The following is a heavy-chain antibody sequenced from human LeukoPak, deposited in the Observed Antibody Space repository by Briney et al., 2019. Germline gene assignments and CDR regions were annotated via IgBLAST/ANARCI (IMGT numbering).Heavy chain of an antibody. CDR2: IYTSGST. CDR3: ARDQPWTNGFDI. D-gene: IGHD3/OR15-3a*01. Sequence: SETLSLTCTVSGGSISSYYWSWIRQPSGKGLEWIGRIYTSGSTNYNPSLKSRVTMSVDTSKNQFSLQLNSVTPEDTALYYCARDQPWTNGFDIWGQGILVTVSS. V-gene: IGHV4-4*07. J-gene: IGHJ3*02. CDR1: GGSISSYY.